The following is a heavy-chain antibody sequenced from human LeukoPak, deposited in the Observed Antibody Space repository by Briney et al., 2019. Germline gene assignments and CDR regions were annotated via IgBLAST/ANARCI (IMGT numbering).Heavy chain of an antibody. D-gene: IGHD6-13*01. CDR1: GYTFTSYA. Sequence: ASVKVSCKASGYTFTSYAMNWVRQAPGQGLEWMGWINTNTGNPTYAQGFTGRFVFSLDTSVSTAYLQISSLKAEDTAVYYCAREGNSSSWYDFRVQGPNMDVWGKGTTVTVSS. J-gene: IGHJ6*03. CDR2: INTNTGNP. V-gene: IGHV7-4-1*02. CDR3: AREGNSSSWYDFRVQGPNMDV.